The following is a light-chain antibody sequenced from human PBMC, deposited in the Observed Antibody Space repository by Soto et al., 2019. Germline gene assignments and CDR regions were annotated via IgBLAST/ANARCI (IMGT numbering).Light chain of an antibody. J-gene: IGKJ4*01. Sequence: DIQLTQSPSFLSASVGDRVTITCRASQGINDYLAWYQQKPVKAPKLLIYAASTLQSEVPSRFSGSASGTEFTLTISSLQPEDFATYYCQQFNTYPLTFGGGTKVEVK. CDR2: AAS. CDR1: QGINDY. CDR3: QQFNTYPLT. V-gene: IGKV1-9*01.